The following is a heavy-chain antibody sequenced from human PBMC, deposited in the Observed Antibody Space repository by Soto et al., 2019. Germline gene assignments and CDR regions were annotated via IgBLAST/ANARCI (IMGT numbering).Heavy chain of an antibody. V-gene: IGHV3-30*18. CDR2: ISYDGSNE. Sequence: GGSLRLSCAASGFTFSSYGMHWVRQAPGKGLEWVAVISYDGSNEYYADSVKGRFTISRDNSKNTLYLQMNSLRAEDTAVYYCAKVLREIRYYYYYGMDVWGQGTTVTVSS. CDR1: GFTFSSYG. D-gene: IGHD3-10*01. CDR3: AKVLREIRYYYYYGMDV. J-gene: IGHJ6*02.